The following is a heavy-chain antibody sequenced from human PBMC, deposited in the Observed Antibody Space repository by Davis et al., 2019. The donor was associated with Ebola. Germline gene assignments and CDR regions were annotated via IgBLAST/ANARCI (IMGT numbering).Heavy chain of an antibody. Sequence: GGSLRLSCAASGFTFSSYGMHWVRQAPGKGLEWVAVISYDGSNKYYADSVKGRFTISRDNSKNTLYLQMNSLRAEDTAVYYCEKDYMDVWGQGTTVTVSS. V-gene: IGHV3-30*18. CDR3: EKDYMDV. CDR2: ISYDGSNK. J-gene: IGHJ6*02. CDR1: GFTFSSYG.